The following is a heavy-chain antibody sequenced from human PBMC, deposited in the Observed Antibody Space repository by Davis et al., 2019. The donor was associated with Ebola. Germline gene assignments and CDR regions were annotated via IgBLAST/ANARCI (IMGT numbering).Heavy chain of an antibody. CDR1: GFTFNTNS. CDR3: ARGRYSSSWYCDY. Sequence: GSLRLSCAASGFTFNTNSMSWVRQAPGKGLEWIGYIYYSGSTNYNPSLKSRVTISVDTSKNQFSLKLSSVTAADTAVYYCARGRYSSSWYCDYWGQGTLVTVSS. CDR2: IYYSGST. V-gene: IGHV4-59*01. J-gene: IGHJ4*02. D-gene: IGHD6-13*01.